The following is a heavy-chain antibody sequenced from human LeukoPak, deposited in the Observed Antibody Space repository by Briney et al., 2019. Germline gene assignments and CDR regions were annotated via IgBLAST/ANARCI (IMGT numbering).Heavy chain of an antibody. Sequence: PAETLSLTCTVSGGSISSSSYYWGWIRQPPGKGLEWIGSIYYSGSTYYNPSLKSRVTISVDTSKNQFSLKLSSVTAADTAVYYCARTAPNYSNYVYYYYMDVWGKGTTDTVSS. CDR1: GGSISSSSYY. D-gene: IGHD4-11*01. CDR2: IYYSGST. J-gene: IGHJ6*03. V-gene: IGHV4-39*01. CDR3: ARTAPNYSNYVYYYYMDV.